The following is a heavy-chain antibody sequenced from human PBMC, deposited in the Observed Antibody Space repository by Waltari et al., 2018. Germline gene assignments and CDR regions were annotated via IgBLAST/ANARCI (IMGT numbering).Heavy chain of an antibody. D-gene: IGHD5-12*01. CDR3: ARLSAYSGYVRD. Sequence: QVQLQQWGAGLLKPSETLSLTCAVYGGSFSGYYWSWIRQPPGKGLEWIGEINHSGSTNYNPSRKSRCPISVDTSTNQCSLKLSSVTAADTALYYCARLSAYSGYVRDWGQGTLVTVSS. J-gene: IGHJ4*02. CDR1: GGSFSGYY. CDR2: INHSGST. V-gene: IGHV4-34*01.